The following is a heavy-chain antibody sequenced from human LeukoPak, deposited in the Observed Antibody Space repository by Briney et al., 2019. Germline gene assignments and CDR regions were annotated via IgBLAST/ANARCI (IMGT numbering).Heavy chain of an antibody. CDR2: INSDGSST. V-gene: IGHV3-74*01. CDR3: AREGGRYYGMDV. CDR1: GFTFSSYW. J-gene: IGHJ6*02. Sequence: PGGSLRLSCAASGFTFSSYWMHWVRQAPGKGLVWVSRINSDGSSTSYADSVKGRFTISRDNAKNTLYLQMNSLRAEDTAVYYCAREGGRYYGMDVWGQGTTVTVSS.